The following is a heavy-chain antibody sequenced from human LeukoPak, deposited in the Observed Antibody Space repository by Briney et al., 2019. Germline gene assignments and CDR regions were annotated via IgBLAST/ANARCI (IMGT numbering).Heavy chain of an antibody. CDR2: IYYSGNT. J-gene: IGHJ4*02. CDR1: GGSISNYY. D-gene: IGHD1-26*01. Sequence: PSETLSLTCSVSGGSISNYYWTWIRQPPGKGLEWIGYIYYSGNTNYNPSLKSRVTISVDTSKNQFSLKLSSVTAADTAVYYCARLGFSNSGSYLAPSDYWGQGTLVTVSS. CDR3: ARLGFSNSGSYLAPSDY. V-gene: IGHV4-59*08.